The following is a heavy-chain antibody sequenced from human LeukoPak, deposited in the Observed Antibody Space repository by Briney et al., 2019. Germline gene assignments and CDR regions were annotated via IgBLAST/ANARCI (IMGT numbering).Heavy chain of an antibody. CDR3: ARGSSSSWYDWFDP. CDR2: INHSGST. V-gene: IGHV4-34*01. Sequence: SETLSLTCAVYGGSFSGYYWSWIRQPPGKGLEWIGEINHSGSTNYNPSLKSRVTISVDTSKNQFSLKLSSVTAADTAVYYCARGSSSSWYDWFDPWGQGTLVTVYS. CDR1: GGSFSGYY. D-gene: IGHD6-13*01. J-gene: IGHJ5*02.